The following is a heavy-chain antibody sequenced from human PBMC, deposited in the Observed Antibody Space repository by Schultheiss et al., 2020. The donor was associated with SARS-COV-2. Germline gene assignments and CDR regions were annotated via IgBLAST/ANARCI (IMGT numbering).Heavy chain of an antibody. CDR1: GGSISSYY. J-gene: IGHJ5*02. Sequence: SQTLSLTCTVSGGSISSYYWSWIRQPPGKGLEWIGYIYYSGSTNYNPSLKSRVTISVDTSKNQFSLKLSSVTAADTAVYYCARARSDFWSGYAGDWFDPWGQGAVVTVSS. CDR3: ARARSDFWSGYAGDWFDP. CDR2: IYYSGST. D-gene: IGHD3-3*01. V-gene: IGHV4-59*01.